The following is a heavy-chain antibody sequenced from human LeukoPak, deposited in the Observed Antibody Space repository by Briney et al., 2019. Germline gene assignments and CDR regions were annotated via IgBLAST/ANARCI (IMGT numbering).Heavy chain of an antibody. CDR2: IYHSGST. J-gene: IGHJ3*02. V-gene: IGHV4-38-2*02. D-gene: IGHD3-3*01. Sequence: SSETLSLTCAVSGYSISSGYYWGWIRQPPGKGLEWIGSIYHSGSTYYNPSLKSRVTISVDTSKNQFSLKLSSVTAADTAVYYCARDTDFWSGYGSDAFDIWGQGTMVTVSS. CDR3: ARDTDFWSGYGSDAFDI. CDR1: GYSISSGYY.